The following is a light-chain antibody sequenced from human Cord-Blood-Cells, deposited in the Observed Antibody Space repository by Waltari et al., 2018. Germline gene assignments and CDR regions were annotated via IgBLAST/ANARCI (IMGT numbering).Light chain of an antibody. V-gene: IGKV3-11*01. CDR1: QSVSSY. J-gene: IGKJ1*01. Sequence: EIVLTQSPATLSLSPAERATLSCRPSQSVSSYLAWYQQKPGQAPRLLIYDASNRATGIPARFSGSGSGTDFTLTISSLEPEDFAVYYCQQRSNWPWTFGQGTKVEIK. CDR2: DAS. CDR3: QQRSNWPWT.